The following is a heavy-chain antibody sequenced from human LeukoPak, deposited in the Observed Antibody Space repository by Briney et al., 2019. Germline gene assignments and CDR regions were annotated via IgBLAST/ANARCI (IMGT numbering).Heavy chain of an antibody. D-gene: IGHD1-26*01. Sequence: GASVKVSCKASGGTFSSYAISWVRQAPGQGLEWMGGIIPIFGTANYAQKFQGRVTITADESTSTAYMELSSLRSEDTAVYYCASSAGGLYYYYYMDVWGKGTTVTISS. CDR2: IIPIFGTA. CDR1: GGTFSSYA. J-gene: IGHJ6*03. CDR3: ASSAGGLYYYYYMDV. V-gene: IGHV1-69*13.